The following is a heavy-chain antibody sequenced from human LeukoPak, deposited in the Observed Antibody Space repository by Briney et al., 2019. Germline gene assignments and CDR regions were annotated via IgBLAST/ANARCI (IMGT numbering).Heavy chain of an antibody. J-gene: IGHJ4*02. D-gene: IGHD3-22*01. V-gene: IGHV4-31*02. CDR2: IYYSGST. Sequence: XXIGYIYYSGSTYYNPSLKSRVTISVDTSKNQFSLKLSSVTAADTAVYYCASSPGYDSSGTYGWGQGTLVTVSS. CDR3: ASSPGYDSSGTYG.